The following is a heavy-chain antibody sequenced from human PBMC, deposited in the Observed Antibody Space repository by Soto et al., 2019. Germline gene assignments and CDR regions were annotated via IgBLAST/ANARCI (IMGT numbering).Heavy chain of an antibody. CDR3: ARGFGSGSYAVDY. V-gene: IGHV1-69*02. CDR1: GGTFSSYI. CDR2: IIPILGIA. J-gene: IGHJ4*02. D-gene: IGHD3-10*01. Sequence: QGQLVQSGAEVKKPGSSVKVSCKASGGTFSSYIIIWVRQAPGQGLEWMGKIIPILGIANYAQQFQGRVTITADKSTSTAYMALSRLRSEDTAVYYCARGFGSGSYAVDYWGQGTLVTVSS.